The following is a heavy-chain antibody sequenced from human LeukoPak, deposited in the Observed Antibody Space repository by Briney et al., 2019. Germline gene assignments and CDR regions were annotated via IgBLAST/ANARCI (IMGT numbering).Heavy chain of an antibody. CDR2: FSGSGGST. J-gene: IGHJ4*02. V-gene: IGHV3-23*01. CDR3: ANDLGWIQLNLG. D-gene: IGHD5-18*01. Sequence: GRSLRLSCAASGFTFSSYAMSWVRQAPGKGLECTSGFSGSGGSTYYADSVKGRFTISRDNSKNTLYLQMNSLRAEDTAVYYCANDLGWIQLNLGRGQGTLVTVSS. CDR1: GFTFSSYA.